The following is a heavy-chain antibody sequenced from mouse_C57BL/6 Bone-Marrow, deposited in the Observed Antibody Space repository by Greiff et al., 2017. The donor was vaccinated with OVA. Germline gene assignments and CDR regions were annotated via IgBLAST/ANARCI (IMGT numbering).Heavy chain of an antibody. CDR2: INPSSGYT. D-gene: IGHD1-1*01. J-gene: IGHJ3*01. CDR3: ARHITTVDAWFAY. V-gene: IGHV1-4*01. Sequence: VQGVESGAELARPGASVKMSCKASGYTFTSYTMHWVKQRPGQGLEWIGYINPSSGYTKYNQKFKDKATLTADKSSSTAYMQLSSLTSEDSAVYCWARHITTVDAWFAYWGQGTLVTVSA. CDR1: GYTFTSYT.